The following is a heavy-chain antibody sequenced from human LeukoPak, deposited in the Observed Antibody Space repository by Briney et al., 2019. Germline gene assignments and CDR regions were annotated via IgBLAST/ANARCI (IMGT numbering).Heavy chain of an antibody. CDR3: ARSIGSGWFVDY. V-gene: IGHV5-51*01. J-gene: IGHJ4*02. Sequence: GESLKISCKGSGYKFTSHWIGWVRQMPGKGLEWMGIIYPGDSDTRYSPPLQGQVTISVDKSISTAYLQWSSLKASDTAMYYCARSIGSGWFVDYWGQGTLVTVSS. D-gene: IGHD6-19*01. CDR2: IYPGDSDT. CDR1: GYKFTSHW.